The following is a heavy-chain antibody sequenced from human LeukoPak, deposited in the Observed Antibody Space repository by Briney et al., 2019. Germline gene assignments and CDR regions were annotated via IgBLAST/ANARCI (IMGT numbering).Heavy chain of an antibody. CDR2: ISSGNIYI. V-gene: IGHV3-21*01. CDR1: GFSFSSYS. CDR3: ARDWNSMGYYYHMDV. D-gene: IGHD2/OR15-2a*01. J-gene: IGHJ6*03. Sequence: GXSLRLSCAASGFSFSSYSMNWVRQAPGKGLEWVSCISSGNIYIYYADSVKGRFTTSRDNAKNSLFLQMNSLRAEDTAVYYCARDWNSMGYYYHMDVWGKGTTVTVSS.